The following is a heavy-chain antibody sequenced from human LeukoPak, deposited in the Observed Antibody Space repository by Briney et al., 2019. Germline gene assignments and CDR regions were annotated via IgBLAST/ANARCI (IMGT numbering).Heavy chain of an antibody. J-gene: IGHJ4*02. CDR2: ISYDGSNK. V-gene: IGHV3-30*18. CDR1: GFTFSSYG. CDR3: AKQSLGYCSSTSCWNYFDY. Sequence: GGSLRLSCAASGFTFSSYGMHWVRQAPGKGLEWAAVISYDGSNKYYADSVKGRFTISRDNSKNTLYLQMNSLRAEDTAVYYCAKQSLGYCSSTSCWNYFDYWGQGTLVTVSS. D-gene: IGHD2-2*01.